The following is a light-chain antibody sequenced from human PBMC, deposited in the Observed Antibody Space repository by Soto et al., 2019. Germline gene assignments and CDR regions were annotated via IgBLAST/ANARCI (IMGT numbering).Light chain of an antibody. CDR1: QSVANNY. J-gene: IGKJ4*01. CDR3: EQYGSTPLT. V-gene: IGKV3-20*01. Sequence: EIVLTQSPGTLSLSPGERATLSCRASQSVANNYLAWYQQKPGQAPRFLMYDASSRATGIPVRFSGSGSGTDFTLTISRLEPEDFAVYYCEQYGSTPLTFGGGTKVEIK. CDR2: DAS.